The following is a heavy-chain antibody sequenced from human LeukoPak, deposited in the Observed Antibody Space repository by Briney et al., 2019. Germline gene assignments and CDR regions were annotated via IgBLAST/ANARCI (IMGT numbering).Heavy chain of an antibody. Sequence: ASVKVSCKASGYTFTDYYIHWVRQAPGQGLEWMGRINPNSGGTNYAQKFQDRVTMTRDTPISTPYMDLSRLRSDDTAVYYCARDYEAVAGFDYWGQGTLVTVSS. J-gene: IGHJ4*02. CDR3: ARDYEAVAGFDY. V-gene: IGHV1-2*06. D-gene: IGHD6-19*01. CDR1: GYTFTDYY. CDR2: INPNSGGT.